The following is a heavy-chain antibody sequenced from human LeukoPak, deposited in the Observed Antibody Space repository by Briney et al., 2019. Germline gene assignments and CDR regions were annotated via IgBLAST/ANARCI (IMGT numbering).Heavy chain of an antibody. CDR2: IYYSGST. Sequence: SETLSLTCTVSGGSICSYYWSWIRQPPGKGLEWIGYIYYSGSTNYNPSLKSRVTISVDTSKNQFSLKLSSVTAADTAVYYCARADCSSTSCYDYYFDYWGQGTLVTVSS. CDR3: ARADCSSTSCYDYYFDY. D-gene: IGHD2-2*01. CDR1: GGSICSYY. V-gene: IGHV4-59*01. J-gene: IGHJ4*02.